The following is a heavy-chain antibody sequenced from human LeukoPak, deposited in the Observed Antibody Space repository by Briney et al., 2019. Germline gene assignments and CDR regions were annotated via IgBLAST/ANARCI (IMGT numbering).Heavy chain of an antibody. V-gene: IGHV4-38-2*02. CDR1: GYSVSSGYY. D-gene: IGHD6-19*01. Sequence: SETLSLTCTVSGYSVSSGYYWGWIRQSPGKGLEWIGSIYHSGSTYYSPSLRSRVTISVDTSKNQFSLKLSSVTAADTAVYYCARGGNLAMAVYWGQGTLVTVSS. CDR3: ARGGNLAMAVY. J-gene: IGHJ4*02. CDR2: IYHSGST.